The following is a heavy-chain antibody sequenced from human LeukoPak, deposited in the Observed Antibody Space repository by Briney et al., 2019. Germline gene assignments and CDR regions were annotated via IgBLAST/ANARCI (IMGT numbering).Heavy chain of an antibody. D-gene: IGHD3-10*02. CDR1: GFTFSSYS. CDR3: ARDMFGFEYYFDY. J-gene: IGHJ4*02. Sequence: PGGSLRLSCAASGFTFSSYSMNWVRQAPGKGLEWASSISSSSSYIYYADSVKGRFTISRDNAKNSLYLQMNSLRAEDTAVYYCARDMFGFEYYFDYWGQGTLVTVSS. V-gene: IGHV3-21*01. CDR2: ISSSSSYI.